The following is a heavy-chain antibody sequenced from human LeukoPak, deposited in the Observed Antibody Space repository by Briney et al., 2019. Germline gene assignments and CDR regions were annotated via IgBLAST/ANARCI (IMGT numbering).Heavy chain of an antibody. D-gene: IGHD3-22*01. CDR3: ASAGDYYDSSGYYRGIFDY. CDR2: IIPIFGTA. CDR1: GGTFSSYA. V-gene: IGHV1-69*05. J-gene: IGHJ4*02. Sequence: SVKVSCKASGGTFSSYAISWVRQAPGQGLEWMGGIIPIFGTANYAQKFQGRVTITTDESTSTAYMELSSLRSEDTAVYYCASAGDYYDSSGYYRGIFDYWCQGTLVTVSS.